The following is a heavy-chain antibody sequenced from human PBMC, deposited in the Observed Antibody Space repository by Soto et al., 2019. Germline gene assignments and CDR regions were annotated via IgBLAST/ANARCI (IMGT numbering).Heavy chain of an antibody. J-gene: IGHJ4*02. V-gene: IGHV1-8*01. CDR2: MNPNSGNT. CDR1: GYTLTSYD. D-gene: IGHD3-10*01. CDR3: ERAGGTMVRGVIIN. Sequence: GASVKVSCQASGYTLTSYDINWLRQATGQGLEWMGWMNPNSGNTGYSQKFQGRVTMTRNTSISTAYMELRSLRSEDTAVYYCERAGGTMVRGVIINWGQGTLVTVYS.